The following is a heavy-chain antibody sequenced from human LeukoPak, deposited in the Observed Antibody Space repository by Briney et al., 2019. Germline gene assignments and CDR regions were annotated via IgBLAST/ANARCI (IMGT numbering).Heavy chain of an antibody. V-gene: IGHV4-31*03. CDR2: IYYSGST. CDR3: ASASVTAGTAYFDY. Sequence: SETLSLTCTVSGGSISSGGYYWSWIRQHPGKGLEWIGYIYYSGSTYYNPSLKSRVTISVDTSKNQFSLKLSSVTAADTAVYYCASASVTAGTAYFDYWGQGTLVTVSS. D-gene: IGHD6-13*01. J-gene: IGHJ4*02. CDR1: GGSISSGGYY.